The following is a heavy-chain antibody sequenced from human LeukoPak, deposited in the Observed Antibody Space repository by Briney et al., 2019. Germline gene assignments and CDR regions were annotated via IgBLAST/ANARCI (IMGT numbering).Heavy chain of an antibody. Sequence: PSETLSLTCTVSGGSIRSAGYSWFWIRQFPGKGLEWIGYIYYSGSTAYNPSLKSQVSISLDTSENQFSLNLTSVTAADTAVYFCARDGATGVLDHWGQGTLVTVSS. D-gene: IGHD7-27*01. J-gene: IGHJ4*02. V-gene: IGHV4-31*01. CDR3: ARDGATGVLDH. CDR1: GGSIRSAGYS. CDR2: IYYSGST.